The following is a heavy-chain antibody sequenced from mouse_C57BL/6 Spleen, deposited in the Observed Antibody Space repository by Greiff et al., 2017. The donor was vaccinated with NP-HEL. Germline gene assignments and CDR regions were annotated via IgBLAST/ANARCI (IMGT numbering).Heavy chain of an antibody. D-gene: IGHD4-1*01. CDR2: IYPGDGDT. J-gene: IGHJ2*01. Sequence: VQLQQSGAELVKPGASVKISCKASGYAFSSYWMNWVKQRPGKGLEWIGQIYPGDGDTNYNGKFKGKATLTADKSSSTAYMQLSSLTSEDSAVYFCARRLTGGYFDYWGQGTTLTVSS. V-gene: IGHV1-80*01. CDR3: ARRLTGGYFDY. CDR1: GYAFSSYW.